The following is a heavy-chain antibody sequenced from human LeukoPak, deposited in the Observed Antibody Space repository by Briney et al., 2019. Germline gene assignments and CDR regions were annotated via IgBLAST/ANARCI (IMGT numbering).Heavy chain of an antibody. V-gene: IGHV3-23*01. CDR1: GFTFSSYA. CDR3: ANKGSTGYYYYGMDV. J-gene: IGHJ6*02. D-gene: IGHD1-26*01. CDR2: ISGSGGST. Sequence: GGSLRLSCAASGFTFSSYAMSWVRQAPGKGLEWVSAISGSGGSTYYADSVKGRFTISRDNSKNTLYLQMNSLRAEDTAVYYCANKGSTGYYYYGMDVWGQGTTVTVSS.